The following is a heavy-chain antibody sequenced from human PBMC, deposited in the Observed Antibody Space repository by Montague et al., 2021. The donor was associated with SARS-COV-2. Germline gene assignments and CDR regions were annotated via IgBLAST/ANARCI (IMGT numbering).Heavy chain of an antibody. CDR3: ARGRITMIVVVRHNAFDI. D-gene: IGHD3-22*01. CDR1: GFTFSGYE. V-gene: IGHV3-48*03. J-gene: IGHJ3*02. CDR2: ISSSGSTI. Sequence: SLRLSCAASGFTFSGYEMNWVRQAPGKGLEWVSYISSSGSTIYYADSGKGRFTISGDNAKNSLYLQMNSLRAEETAVYYCARGRITMIVVVRHNAFDIWGQGTMVTVSS.